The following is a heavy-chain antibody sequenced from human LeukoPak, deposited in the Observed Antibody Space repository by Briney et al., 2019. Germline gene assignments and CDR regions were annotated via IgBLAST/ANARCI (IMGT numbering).Heavy chain of an antibody. D-gene: IGHD3-22*01. CDR1: GFTFSYYS. J-gene: IGHJ1*01. CDR2: ISSSSSSTI. Sequence: PGGSLRLSCAASGFTFSYYSMNWVRQAPGKGLEWVSYISSSSSSTIYYADSVKGRFTISRDNAKNSLYLQMNSLRAEDTAVYYCARGPRGYDSSGYPEFFQHWGQGTLVTVSS. CDR3: ARGPRGYDSSGYPEFFQH. V-gene: IGHV3-48*01.